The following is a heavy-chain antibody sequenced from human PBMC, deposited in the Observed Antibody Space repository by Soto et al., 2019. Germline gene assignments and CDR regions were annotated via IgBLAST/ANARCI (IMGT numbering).Heavy chain of an antibody. CDR3: ARDLSAGYDSLYEEYYYYGMDV. CDR2: IESSGPT. Sequence: LETLSLTCLVSGDSSNSFSDYWAWIRQPPGKGPEWIASIESSGPTFYNPSLKSRVFISLDTSKNEFSLKLSSVTAADTAVYYCARDLSAGYDSLYEEYYYYGMDVWGQGTTVTVSS. D-gene: IGHD5-12*01. V-gene: IGHV4-39*07. J-gene: IGHJ6*02. CDR1: GDSSNSFSDY.